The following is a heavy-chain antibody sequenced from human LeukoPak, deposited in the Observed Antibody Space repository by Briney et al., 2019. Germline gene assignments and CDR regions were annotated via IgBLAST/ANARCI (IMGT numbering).Heavy chain of an antibody. CDR3: ARGQWELLRYFDY. D-gene: IGHD1-26*01. V-gene: IGHV3-20*04. CDR2: INWNGGST. J-gene: IGHJ4*02. CDR1: GFTFDDYG. Sequence: PGGSLRLSCAASGFTFDDYGMSWVRQAPGKGLEWVSGINWNGGSTGYGDSVKGRFTISRDSAKNSVFLQMNSLRVEDTAVYYCARGQWELLRYFDYWGQGTLVTVSS.